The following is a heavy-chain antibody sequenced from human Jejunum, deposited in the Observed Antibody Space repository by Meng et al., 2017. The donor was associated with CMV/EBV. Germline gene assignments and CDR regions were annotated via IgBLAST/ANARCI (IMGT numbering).Heavy chain of an antibody. CDR3: TTGWDQYFDF. CDR2: VKSASAGGAA. J-gene: IGHJ4*02. Sequence: CVASDFTLNGAWMNWVRQAPGKGLEWVGRVKSASAGGAADAAAPVKGRFTVSRDDSRKTVHLQMDNLKIEDTAVYYCTTGWDQYFDFWGQGALVTVS. CDR1: DFTLNGAW. V-gene: IGHV3-15*07. D-gene: IGHD1-26*01.